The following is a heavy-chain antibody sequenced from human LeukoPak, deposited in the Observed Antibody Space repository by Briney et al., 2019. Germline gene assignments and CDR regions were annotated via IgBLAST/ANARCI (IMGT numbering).Heavy chain of an antibody. J-gene: IGHJ5*02. D-gene: IGHD3-22*01. Sequence: PGGSLRLSCAASGIVFSNTAMNWAPQSPGRGLKRVSAISGGGERTFYADSVKGRFTISRDNSKNMVYLQMNSLRADDTAIYYCGTDGSQYSSGPEFGPSGQRDLVTVSS. CDR1: GIVFSNTA. CDR3: GTDGSQYSSGPEFGP. CDR2: ISGGGERT. V-gene: IGHV3-23*01.